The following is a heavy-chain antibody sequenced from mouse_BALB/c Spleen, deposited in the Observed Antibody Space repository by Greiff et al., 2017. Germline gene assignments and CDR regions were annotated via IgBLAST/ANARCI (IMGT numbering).Heavy chain of an antibody. D-gene: IGHD4-1*01. CDR2: ISSGGSYT. J-gene: IGHJ4*01. CDR1: GFTFSSYA. Sequence: EVQLVESGGGLVKPGGSLKLSCAASGFTFSSYAMSWVRQTPEKRLEWVATISSGGSYTYYPDSVKGRFTISRDNAKNTLYLQMSSLRSEDTAMYYCARLNWDVGAMDYWGQGTSVTVSS. V-gene: IGHV5-9-3*01. CDR3: ARLNWDVGAMDY.